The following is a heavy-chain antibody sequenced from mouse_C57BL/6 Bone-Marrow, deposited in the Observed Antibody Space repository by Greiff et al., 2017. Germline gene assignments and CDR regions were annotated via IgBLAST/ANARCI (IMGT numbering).Heavy chain of an antibody. J-gene: IGHJ4*01. CDR3: ARDGYYLYYAMDY. CDR1: GYTFTSYW. D-gene: IGHD2-3*01. Sequence: QVQLQQPGAELVKPGASVKLSCKASGYTFTSYWMQWVKQRPGQGLEWIGEIDPSDSYTNYNQKFKGKATLTVDTSSSTAYMQLSSLTSEDSAVYYCARDGYYLYYAMDYWGQGTSVTVSS. V-gene: IGHV1-50*01. CDR2: IDPSDSYT.